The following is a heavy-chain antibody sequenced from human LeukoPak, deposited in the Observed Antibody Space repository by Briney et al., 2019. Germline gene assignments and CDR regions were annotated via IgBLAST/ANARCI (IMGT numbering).Heavy chain of an antibody. CDR1: GGSISSSSYY. CDR2: IYYSGST. J-gene: IGHJ4*02. Sequence: SETLSLTCTVSGGSISSSSYYWGWIRQPPGKGLEWIGSIYYSGSTYYNPSLKSRVTISVDRSKNQFSLKLSSVTAADTAVYYCAEGYNWNYNYWGQGTLVTVSS. D-gene: IGHD1-7*01. CDR3: AEGYNWNYNY. V-gene: IGHV4-39*07.